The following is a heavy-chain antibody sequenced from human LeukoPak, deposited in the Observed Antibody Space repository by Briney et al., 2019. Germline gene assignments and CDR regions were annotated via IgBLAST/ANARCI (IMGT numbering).Heavy chain of an antibody. CDR3: ARSVGYSGSGWFDP. CDR2: INPNSGGT. CDR1: GYIFTGYY. J-gene: IGHJ5*02. D-gene: IGHD2-15*01. V-gene: IGHV1-2*04. Sequence: ASVKVSCKASGYIFTGYYMHWVRQAPGQGLEWMGWINPNSGGTNYAQKFQGWVTMTRDTSISTAYMELSRLRSDDTAVYYCARSVGYSGSGWFDPWGQGTLVTVSS.